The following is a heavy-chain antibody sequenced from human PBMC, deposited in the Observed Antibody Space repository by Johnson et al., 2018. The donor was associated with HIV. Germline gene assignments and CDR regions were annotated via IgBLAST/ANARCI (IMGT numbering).Heavy chain of an antibody. J-gene: IGHJ3*02. CDR2: INRDGSEK. V-gene: IGHV3-7*04. CDR3: AKGGSAVAVAFDI. Sequence: KGLAWVANINRDGSEKYYADSVKGRFTISRDNAKNSLYLQMNSLRAEDTAVYYCAKGGSAVAVAFDIWGQGTMVTVSS. D-gene: IGHD6-19*01.